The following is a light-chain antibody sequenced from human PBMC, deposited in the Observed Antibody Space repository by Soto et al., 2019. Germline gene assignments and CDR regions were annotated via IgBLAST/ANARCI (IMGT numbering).Light chain of an antibody. Sequence: EIVLTQSPGTLSLSPGERATLSCRASQSVSSSYLAWYQQKPGQAPRLLIYGASSRATGIPDRFSGSGSGTDLTITIRRLEPEDVAAYYWQQYGSSPLTFGQGTKVEIK. V-gene: IGKV3-20*01. J-gene: IGKJ1*01. CDR3: QQYGSSPLT. CDR2: GAS. CDR1: QSVSSSY.